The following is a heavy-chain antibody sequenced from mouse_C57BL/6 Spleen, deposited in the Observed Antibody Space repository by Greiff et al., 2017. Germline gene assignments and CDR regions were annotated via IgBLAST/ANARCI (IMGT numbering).Heavy chain of an antibody. V-gene: IGHV1-59*01. CDR2: IDPSDSYT. J-gene: IGHJ1*03. CDR3: ARNHYGSSYGYFDV. Sequence: QVQLQQPGAELVRPGTSVKLSCKASGYTFTSYWMHWVKQRPGQGLEWIGVIDPSDSYTNYNQKFKGKATLTVDTSSSTAYMQLSSLTSEDSAVYYCARNHYGSSYGYFDVWGTGTTVTVSS. D-gene: IGHD1-1*01. CDR1: GYTFTSYW.